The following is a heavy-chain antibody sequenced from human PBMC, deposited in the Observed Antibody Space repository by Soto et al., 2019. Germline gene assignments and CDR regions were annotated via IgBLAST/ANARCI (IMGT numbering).Heavy chain of an antibody. CDR2: INQSGST. CDR1: GASISNYY. J-gene: IGHJ4*02. D-gene: IGHD3-9*01. Sequence: SETLSLTCAICGASISNYYWSWIRQPPGKGLEWIGEINQSGSTNYNPSLESRVTISVDKSKNQFSLKLMSLSAADTAVYYCARLEGLATISYYFDYWGQGALVTVSS. CDR3: ARLEGLATISYYFDY. V-gene: IGHV4-34*01.